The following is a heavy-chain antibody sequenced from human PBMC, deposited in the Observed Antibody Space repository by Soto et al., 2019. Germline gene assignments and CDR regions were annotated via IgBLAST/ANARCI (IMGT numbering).Heavy chain of an antibody. CDR1: GITVSSDY. D-gene: IGHD3-10*01. Sequence: GGSLRLSCAASGITVSSDYMTWVCQAPGKGLEWVSLIYSDGTTYYGDSVKGRFTISRDSSKNTLYLQMNSLRAEDTAVYYCARNRSGTSGYYSLDAWGQGTTLTVSS. J-gene: IGHJ6*02. CDR3: ARNRSGTSGYYSLDA. CDR2: IYSDGTT. V-gene: IGHV3-53*01.